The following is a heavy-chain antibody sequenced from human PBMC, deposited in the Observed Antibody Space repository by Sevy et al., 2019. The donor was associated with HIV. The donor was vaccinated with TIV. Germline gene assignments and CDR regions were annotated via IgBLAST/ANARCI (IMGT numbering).Heavy chain of an antibody. D-gene: IGHD2-2*01. Sequence: GGSLRLSCAASGFTFSSYAMHWVRQAPGKGLEWVAVISYDGSNKYYADSVKGRFTISRDNSKNTLYLQMNSLRAEDTAVYYCAREVVPAALVDYWGQGTLVTVSS. J-gene: IGHJ4*02. CDR2: ISYDGSNK. CDR1: GFTFSSYA. V-gene: IGHV3-30-3*01. CDR3: AREVVPAALVDY.